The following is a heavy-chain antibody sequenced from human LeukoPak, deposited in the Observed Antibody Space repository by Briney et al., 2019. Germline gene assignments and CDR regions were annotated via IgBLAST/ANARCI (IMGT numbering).Heavy chain of an antibody. CDR2: IKQDGSET. Sequence: GESLRLSCAASGFTFINYWMSWVRQAPGKGLEWVANIKQDGSETYYVDSVKGRFTISRDNAKNSLFLQMNSLTAEDTAVYYCARKGGTRGPLNYWGQGTLVTVSS. J-gene: IGHJ4*02. V-gene: IGHV3-7*01. CDR3: ARKGGTRGPLNY. CDR1: GFTFINYW. D-gene: IGHD2-8*01.